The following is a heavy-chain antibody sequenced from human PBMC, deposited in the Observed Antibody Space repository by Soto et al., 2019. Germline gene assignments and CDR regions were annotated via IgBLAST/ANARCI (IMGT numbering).Heavy chain of an antibody. D-gene: IGHD3-3*01. CDR3: ARDSTDFWSGYYTENAFDI. V-gene: IGHV4-39*07. CDR2: IYYSGST. J-gene: IGHJ3*02. CDR1: GGSISSSSYY. Sequence: PSETLSLTCTVSGGSISSSSYYWGWIRQPPGKGLEWIGSIYYSGSTYYNPSLKSRVTISVDTSKNQFSLKLSSVTAADTAVYYCARDSTDFWSGYYTENAFDIWGQGTMVTVSS.